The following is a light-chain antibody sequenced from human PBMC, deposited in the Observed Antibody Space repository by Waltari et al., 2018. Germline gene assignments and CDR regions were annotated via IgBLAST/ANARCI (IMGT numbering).Light chain of an antibody. CDR2: AAS. CDR3: QQSYSTPRYT. V-gene: IGKV1-39*01. CDR1: QSISSY. J-gene: IGKJ2*01. Sequence: DIQMTQSPSSLSASVGDRVTITCRASQSISSYLNWYQQKPGKAPKLLIYAASSLQSGVPSRFSGSGSGTDFTRTISSLQPEDFATYYCQQSYSTPRYTFGQGTKLVIK.